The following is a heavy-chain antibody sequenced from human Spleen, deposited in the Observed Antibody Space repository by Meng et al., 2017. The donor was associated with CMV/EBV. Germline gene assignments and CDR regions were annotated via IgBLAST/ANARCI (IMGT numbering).Heavy chain of an antibody. D-gene: IGHD3-10*01. CDR1: GGSISSGDYY. J-gene: IGHJ5*02. CDR2: IYYSGST. CDR3: ARWVTMLRGIIITPVWFDP. V-gene: IGHV4-30-4*08. Sequence: SETLSLTCTVSGGSISSGDYYWSWIRQPPGKGLEWIGYIYYSGSTFYNSSLKSRVTISVDTSKNQFPLKLSSVTAADTAVYYCARWVTMLRGIIITPVWFDPWGQGTLVTVSS.